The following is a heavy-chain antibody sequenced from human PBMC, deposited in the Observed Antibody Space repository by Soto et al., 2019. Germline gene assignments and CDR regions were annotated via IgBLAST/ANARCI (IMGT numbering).Heavy chain of an antibody. CDR2: IYLSGST. CDR3: ARVPDY. V-gene: IGHV4-59*12. J-gene: IGHJ4*02. D-gene: IGHD2-2*01. Sequence: SETLYLTCSVLGGSISSAYWTWIRHTPGKGLEWIGYIYLSGSTDYNSSLKSRVTISVDRSKNQFSLNLSSVTAADTAVYYCARVPDYWGQGILVTVSS. CDR1: GGSISSAY.